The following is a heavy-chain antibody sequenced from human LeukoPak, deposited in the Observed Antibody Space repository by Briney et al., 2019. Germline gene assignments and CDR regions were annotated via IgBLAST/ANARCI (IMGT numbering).Heavy chain of an antibody. CDR3: ARGPVDQTYYYGSGTPRCWFDP. V-gene: IGHV4-39*07. D-gene: IGHD3-10*01. CDR2: IYYSGST. CDR1: GGSISSSSYY. J-gene: IGHJ5*02. Sequence: PSETLSLTCTVSGGSISSSSYYWGWIRQPPGKGLEWIGSIYYSGSTYYNPSLKSRFTISVDTSKNQFSLKLSSVTAADTAVYYCARGPVDQTYYYGSGTPRCWFDPWGQGTLVTVSS.